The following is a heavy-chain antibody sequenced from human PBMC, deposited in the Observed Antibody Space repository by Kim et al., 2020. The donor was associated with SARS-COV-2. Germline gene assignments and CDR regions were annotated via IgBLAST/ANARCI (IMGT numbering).Heavy chain of an antibody. CDR1: GYTFTSYD. J-gene: IGHJ5*02. D-gene: IGHD3-16*02. CDR2: MNPNSGNT. Sequence: ASVKVSCKASGYTFTSYDINWVRQATGQGLEWMGWMNPNSGNTGYAQKFQGRVTMTRNTSISTAYMELSSLRSEDTAVYYCARANGYVWGSYRFVPWGQGTLVTVSS. CDR3: ARANGYVWGSYRFVP. V-gene: IGHV1-8*01.